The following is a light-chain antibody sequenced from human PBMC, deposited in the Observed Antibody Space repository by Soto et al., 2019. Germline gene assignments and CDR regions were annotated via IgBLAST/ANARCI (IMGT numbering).Light chain of an antibody. V-gene: IGKV1-9*01. Sequence: DIQLTQSPSVLSASVGDTVTITCRASQALSNYLAWYQQKPGKAPDLLIYSAYTLQSGVQSRFSGSGPETEFSLTIRALQPEDFATYYCQQLSRYPLTFGGGTKVDIK. J-gene: IGKJ4*01. CDR2: SAY. CDR3: QQLSRYPLT. CDR1: QALSNY.